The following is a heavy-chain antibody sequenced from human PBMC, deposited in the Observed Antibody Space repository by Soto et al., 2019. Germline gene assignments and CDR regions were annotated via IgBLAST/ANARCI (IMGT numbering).Heavy chain of an antibody. CDR3: AKDLRGSGWYLVPFGY. J-gene: IGHJ4*02. CDR2: ISGSGGST. D-gene: IGHD6-19*01. V-gene: IGHV3-23*01. CDR1: GFTFSSYA. Sequence: PGGSLRLSCAASGFTFSSYAMSWVRQAPGKGLEWVSAISGSGGSTYYADSVKGRFTISRDNSKNTLYLQMNSLRAEDTAVYYCAKDLRGSGWYLVPFGYWGQGTLVTVSS.